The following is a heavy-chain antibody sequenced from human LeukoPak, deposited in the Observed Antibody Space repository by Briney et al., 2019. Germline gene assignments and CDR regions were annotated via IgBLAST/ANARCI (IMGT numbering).Heavy chain of an antibody. CDR1: GYTFTSYG. CDR3: ARLRGLRSLRGFDY. J-gene: IGHJ4*02. CDR2: ISAYNGNT. D-gene: IGHD4-17*01. V-gene: IGHV1-18*01. Sequence: ASVKVSCKASGYTFTSYGISWVRQAPGQALEWMGRISAYNGNTNYAQKFQGRVTMTRNTSISTANMELSSLRSEDTAVYYCARLRGLRSLRGFDYWGQGTLVTVSS.